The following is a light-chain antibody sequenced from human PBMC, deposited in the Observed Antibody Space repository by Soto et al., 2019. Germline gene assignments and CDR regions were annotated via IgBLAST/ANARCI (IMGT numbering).Light chain of an antibody. CDR1: DSNIGAGYD. CDR3: QSYDASLSGSV. V-gene: IGLV1-40*01. Sequence: QSVLTQPPSVSGAPGQRVTISCTGSDSNIGAGYDVQWYQQLPGTAPKVLIERDNNRASGVPDRFSGSKSGTSGSLAITGLQAEDEADYYCQSYDASLSGSVFGGGTKLTVL. J-gene: IGLJ3*02. CDR2: RDN.